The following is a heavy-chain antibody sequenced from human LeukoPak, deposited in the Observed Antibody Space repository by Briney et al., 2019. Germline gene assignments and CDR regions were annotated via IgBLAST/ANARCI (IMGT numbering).Heavy chain of an antibody. J-gene: IGHJ4*02. CDR1: GFTFSSYD. Sequence: PGGSLTLSCAASGFTFSSYDMSWVRQAPGKGLEWVSAISGSGGSTYYADSVKGRFTISSDNSKNTPYLQMNSLRAEDTAVYYCAKVIRYSSSWYYFDYWGQGTLVTVSS. D-gene: IGHD6-13*01. V-gene: IGHV3-23*01. CDR2: ISGSGGST. CDR3: AKVIRYSSSWYYFDY.